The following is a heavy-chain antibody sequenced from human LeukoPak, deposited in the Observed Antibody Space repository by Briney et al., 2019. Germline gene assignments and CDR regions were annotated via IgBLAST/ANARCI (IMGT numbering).Heavy chain of an antibody. CDR1: GGSFSGYY. V-gene: IGHV4-34*01. J-gene: IGHJ5*02. Sequence: SETLSLTCAVYGGSFSGYYWSWIRQPPGKGLEWIGEINHSGGTNYNPSLKSRVTISVDTSKNQFSLKLSSVTAADTAVYYCASEQWLAYNWFDPWGQGTLVTVSS. D-gene: IGHD6-19*01. CDR2: INHSGGT. CDR3: ASEQWLAYNWFDP.